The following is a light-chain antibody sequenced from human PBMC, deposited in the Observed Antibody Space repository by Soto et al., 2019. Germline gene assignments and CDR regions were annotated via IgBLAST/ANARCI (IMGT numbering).Light chain of an antibody. V-gene: IGKV1-5*03. J-gene: IGKJ2*01. CDR2: KAS. CDR3: QQYNSYPVT. Sequence: DIQVTQSPSTLSASVGDRVTITCRASQSISTWLAWYQQKPGKAPKLLIYKASSLESGVPSRFSGSGSGTEFTLTISSLQPDDFATYYCQQYNSYPVTFGPGTKLEIK. CDR1: QSISTW.